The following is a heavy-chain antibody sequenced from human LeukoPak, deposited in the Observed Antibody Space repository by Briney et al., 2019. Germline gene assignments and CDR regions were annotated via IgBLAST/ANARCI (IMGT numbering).Heavy chain of an antibody. D-gene: IGHD2-21*02. CDR1: GFTFSSHS. CDR3: ARRLLTGGVTDFFDF. V-gene: IGHV3-23*01. Sequence: PGGSLRLSCAASGFTFSSHSMSCVRQPPGEGLEWVAAISPSGDSTTYRDSVKGQFTISRDNSRNRLYLQMNTLTVEDTAIYYSARRLLTGGVTDFFDFWGQGALVTVSS. CDR2: ISPSGDST. J-gene: IGHJ4*02.